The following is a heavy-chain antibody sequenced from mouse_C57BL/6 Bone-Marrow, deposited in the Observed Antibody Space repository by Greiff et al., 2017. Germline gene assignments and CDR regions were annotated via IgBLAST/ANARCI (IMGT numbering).Heavy chain of an antibody. J-gene: IGHJ4*01. CDR3: ARGGYYGDYARHY. V-gene: IGHV1-82*01. Sequence: QVQLQQSGPELVKPGASVKISCKASGYAFSSSWMNWVKQRPGKGLEWIGRIYPGDGDTNYNGKFKGKATLTADKSSSTAYMQLSSLTSEDSAVYFCARGGYYGDYARHYWGQGTSVTVSS. CDR2: IYPGDGDT. CDR1: GYAFSSSW. D-gene: IGHD2-3*01.